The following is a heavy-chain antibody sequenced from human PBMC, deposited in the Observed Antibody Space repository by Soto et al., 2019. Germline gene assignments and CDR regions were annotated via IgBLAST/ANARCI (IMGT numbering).Heavy chain of an antibody. J-gene: IGHJ4*02. CDR2: INAGTGNT. CDR1: GYTFTRYS. Sequence: ASVKVSCKASGYTFTRYSMHWVRQAPGQSLEWMGWINAGTGNTKYSQNFQARVTITRDTSASTAYMELSRLRSEDTAVYFCARSTAPLFDYWGQGTLVTVSS. D-gene: IGHD2-21*02. V-gene: IGHV1-3*01. CDR3: ARSTAPLFDY.